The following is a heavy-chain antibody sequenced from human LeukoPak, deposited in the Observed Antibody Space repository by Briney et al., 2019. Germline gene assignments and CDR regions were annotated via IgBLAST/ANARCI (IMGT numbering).Heavy chain of an antibody. CDR1: GFTFGSYG. Sequence: GGSLRLSCAASGFTFGSYGMHWVRQAPGKGLEWVAVIWYDGSNKYYGDSVKGRFTISRDKSRNTLYLQMTSLRAEDTAVYYCARVLWFGEVLKGDAFDIWGQGTMVTVSS. J-gene: IGHJ3*02. CDR3: ARVLWFGEVLKGDAFDI. D-gene: IGHD3-10*01. CDR2: IWYDGSNK. V-gene: IGHV3-33*01.